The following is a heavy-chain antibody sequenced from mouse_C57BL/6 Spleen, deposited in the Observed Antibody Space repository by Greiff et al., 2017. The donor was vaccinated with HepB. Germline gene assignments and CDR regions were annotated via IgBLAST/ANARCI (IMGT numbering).Heavy chain of an antibody. V-gene: IGHV3-6*01. CDR2: ISYDGSN. Sequence: VQLKQSGPGLVKPSQSLSLTCSVTGYSITSGYYWNWIRQFPGNKLEWMGYISYDGSNNYNPSLKNRISITRDTSKNQFFLKLNSVTTEDTATYYCARAITTVVENYFDYWGQGTTLTVSS. D-gene: IGHD1-1*01. J-gene: IGHJ2*01. CDR3: ARAITTVVENYFDY. CDR1: GYSITSGYY.